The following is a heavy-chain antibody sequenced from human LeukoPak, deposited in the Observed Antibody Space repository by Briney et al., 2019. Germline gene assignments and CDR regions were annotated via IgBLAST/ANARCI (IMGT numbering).Heavy chain of an antibody. V-gene: IGHV3-30-3*01. CDR1: GFTFSSYA. D-gene: IGHD3-22*01. CDR3: ARDKARSGYPTIDY. CDR2: ISYDGSNK. Sequence: GRSLRLSCAASGFTFSSYAMHWVRQAPGKGLEWVAVISYDGSNKYYADSVRGRFTISRDNAKNSLYLQMNSLRAEDTAVYYCARDKARSGYPTIDYWGQGTLVTVSS. J-gene: IGHJ4*02.